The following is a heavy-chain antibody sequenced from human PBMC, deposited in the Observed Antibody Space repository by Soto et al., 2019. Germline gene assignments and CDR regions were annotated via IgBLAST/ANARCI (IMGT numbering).Heavy chain of an antibody. Sequence: SVKVSCKASGGTFSTYAITWVRQAPGQGLEWLGGIIPIFGTTDYARKFQGRVTITAAESTSTVFIELSSLTSEDTAVYYCARGVGAYYSDYWGQGTLVTVSS. V-gene: IGHV1-69*13. D-gene: IGHD1-26*01. CDR2: IIPIFGTT. J-gene: IGHJ4*02. CDR1: GGTFSTYA. CDR3: ARGVGAYYSDY.